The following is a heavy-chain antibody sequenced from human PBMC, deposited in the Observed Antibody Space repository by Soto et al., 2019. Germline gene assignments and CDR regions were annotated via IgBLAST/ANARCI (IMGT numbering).Heavy chain of an antibody. Sequence: GESLKISCTGSGYSFSTYWIAWVRQMPGKGLEWMGIIYPGVSDTRYSPSFQGQVTISADTSTKTAYLQWSSLKASDTAIYYCARLPQFPWFGALTSRAYYFKYWGPGTLVTVSS. V-gene: IGHV5-51*01. J-gene: IGHJ4*02. CDR3: ARLPQFPWFGALTSRAYYFKY. CDR2: IYPGVSDT. D-gene: IGHD3-10*01. CDR1: GYSFSTYW.